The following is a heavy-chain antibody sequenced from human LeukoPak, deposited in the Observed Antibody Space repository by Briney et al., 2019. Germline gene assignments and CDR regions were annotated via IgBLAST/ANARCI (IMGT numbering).Heavy chain of an antibody. D-gene: IGHD3-10*01. CDR1: GGTFSSYA. J-gene: IGHJ5*02. V-gene: IGHV1-69*13. CDR3: ARTYYYGSGSFNWFDP. Sequence: SVKVSCKASGGTFSSYAISWVRQAPGQGLEWMGGIIPIFGTANYAQKFQGRVTITADESTSIAYMELSSLRSEDTAVYYCARTYYYGSGSFNWFDPWGQGTLVTVSS. CDR2: IIPIFGTA.